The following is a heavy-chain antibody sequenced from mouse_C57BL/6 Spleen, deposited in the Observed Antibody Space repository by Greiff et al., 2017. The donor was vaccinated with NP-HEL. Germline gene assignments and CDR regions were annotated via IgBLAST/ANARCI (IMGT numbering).Heavy chain of an antibody. CDR3: ARIITTVVATFHWYFDV. V-gene: IGHV1-69*01. CDR2: IDPSDSYT. Sequence: QVQLQQPGAELVMPGASVKLSCKASGYTFTSYWMHWVKQRPGQGLEWIGEIDPSDSYTNYNPQFKGKSTLTVDKSSSTAYRQLSSLTSEDSAVYYCARIITTVVATFHWYFDVWGTGTTVTVSS. D-gene: IGHD1-1*01. J-gene: IGHJ1*03. CDR1: GYTFTSYW.